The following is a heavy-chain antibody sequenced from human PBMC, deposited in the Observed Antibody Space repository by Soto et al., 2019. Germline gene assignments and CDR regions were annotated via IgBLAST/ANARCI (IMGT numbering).Heavy chain of an antibody. CDR2: IFWNDDK. Sequence: QITLKESGPTLVKPTQTLTLTCTFSGFSFTTSGVNVGWIRQPPGKALERLALIFWNDDKRYSQSLKSRLTITKDTSKNQVVLTMTNMDPVDTATYYCARGYTYDFDYWGQGTLVTVSS. V-gene: IGHV2-5*01. CDR1: GFSFTTSGVN. D-gene: IGHD4-17*01. CDR3: ARGYTYDFDY. J-gene: IGHJ4*02.